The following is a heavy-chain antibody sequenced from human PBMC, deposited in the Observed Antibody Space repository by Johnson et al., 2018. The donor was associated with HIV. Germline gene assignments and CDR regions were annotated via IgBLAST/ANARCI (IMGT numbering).Heavy chain of an antibody. V-gene: IGHV3-7*05. CDR1: GFTFSSYW. CDR2: ITQDGSEK. Sequence: VQLVESGGGLVQPGGSLRLSCADSGFTFSSYWMNWVRQAPGKGLEWLANITQDGSEKYYVDSVKGRFTISRDNAKNSLYLQMNSLRAEDTAVYYCARVRGKIPRGAFDIWGQGTMVTVSS. CDR3: ARVRGKIPRGAFDI. D-gene: IGHD3-10*01. J-gene: IGHJ3*02.